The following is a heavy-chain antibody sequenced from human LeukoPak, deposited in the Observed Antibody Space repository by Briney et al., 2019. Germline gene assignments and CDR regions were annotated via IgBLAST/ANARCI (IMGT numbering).Heavy chain of an antibody. V-gene: IGHV3-30*02. D-gene: IGHD2-15*01. Sequence: PGGSLRLSCAASGFSFSTYGMHWVRQAPGKGLEWVAFIRYDGNNKYYADSVKGRFTISRDNSKNTLYLQMNSLRVEDTAVYYCAKDQGSGYYYYYMDVWGKGTTVTVSS. CDR1: GFSFSTYG. CDR3: AKDQGSGYYYYYMDV. J-gene: IGHJ6*03. CDR2: IRYDGNNK.